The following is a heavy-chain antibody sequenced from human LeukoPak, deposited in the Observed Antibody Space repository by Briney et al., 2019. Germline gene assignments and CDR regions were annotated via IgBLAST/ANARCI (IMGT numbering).Heavy chain of an antibody. J-gene: IGHJ6*03. CDR3: ARCSSWYAYYYMDV. CDR1: GGSISSSTYS. D-gene: IGHD6-13*01. CDR2: IYTSGTT. V-gene: IGHV4-61*02. Sequence: PSETLSLTCTVSGGSISSSTYSWTWIRQPAGKGLEWVGRIYTSGTTNHNPSLKSRVTMSVDTSKNQFSLKLSSVTAADTAVYYCARCSSWYAYYYMDVWGKGTTVTVSS.